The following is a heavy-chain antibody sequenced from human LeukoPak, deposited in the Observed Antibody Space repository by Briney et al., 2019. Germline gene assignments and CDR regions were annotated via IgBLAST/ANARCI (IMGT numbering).Heavy chain of an antibody. V-gene: IGHV1-69*05. Sequence: SVKVSCKASGGTFSSYAISWVRQAPGQGLEWMGRIIPIFGTANYAQKFQGRVTITTDESTSTAYMELSSLRSEDTAVYYCARSSHKYNTFDYWGQGTLVTVSS. D-gene: IGHD1-1*01. CDR3: ARSSHKYNTFDY. J-gene: IGHJ4*02. CDR1: GGTFSSYA. CDR2: IIPIFGTA.